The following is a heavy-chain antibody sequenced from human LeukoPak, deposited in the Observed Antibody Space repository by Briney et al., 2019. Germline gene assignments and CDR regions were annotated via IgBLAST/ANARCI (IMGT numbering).Heavy chain of an antibody. Sequence: PGGSLRLSCAASGFTFSNYWMFWVRQVPGEGLVWVSRINSDGSSTNYADFVKGRFTISRDNAKNTLYLQMNSLRADDTAVYYCAASGVPASSGRIGYWGQGTLVTVSS. V-gene: IGHV3-74*01. D-gene: IGHD3-10*01. CDR1: GFTFSNYW. CDR2: INSDGSST. J-gene: IGHJ4*02. CDR3: AASGVPASSGRIGY.